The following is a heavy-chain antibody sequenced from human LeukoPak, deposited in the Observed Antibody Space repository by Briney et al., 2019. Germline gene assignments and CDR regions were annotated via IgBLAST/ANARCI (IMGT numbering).Heavy chain of an antibody. V-gene: IGHV1-3*01. D-gene: IGHD2-2*01. J-gene: IGHJ5*02. CDR1: GGTFSSYA. CDR3: ARRGRYCSSTSCKTNWFDP. Sequence: ASVKVSCKASGGTFSSYAISWVRQAPGQRLEWMGWINAGNGNTKYSQRFQGRVTITRDTSASTAYMELSSLRSEDTAVYYCARRGRYCSSTSCKTNWFDPWAREPWSPSPQ. CDR2: INAGNGNT.